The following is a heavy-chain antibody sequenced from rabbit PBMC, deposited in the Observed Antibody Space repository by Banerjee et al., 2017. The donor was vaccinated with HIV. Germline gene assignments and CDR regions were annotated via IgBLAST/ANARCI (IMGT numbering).Heavy chain of an antibody. CDR1: GFSFSSSYY. V-gene: IGHV1S40*01. D-gene: IGHD1-1*01. CDR3: ARGLYIAITDAPYYFNL. J-gene: IGHJ4*01. CDR2: IYAGSDGNT. Sequence: QSLEESGGDLVKPGASLTLTCTASGFSFSSSYYMCWVRQAPGKGLEWIACIYAGSDGNTYYASWAKGRFTISKTSSTMVTLQMTSLTAADTATYFCARGLYIAITDAPYYFNLWGPGTLVTVS.